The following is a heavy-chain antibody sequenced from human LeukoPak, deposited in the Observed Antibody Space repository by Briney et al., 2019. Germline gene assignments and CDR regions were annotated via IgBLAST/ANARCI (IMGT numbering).Heavy chain of an antibody. J-gene: IGHJ6*03. V-gene: IGHV4-59*01. D-gene: IGHD3-16*01. CDR1: GGSISSNH. Sequence: SETLSLTCTVSGGSISSNHWSWIRQPPGKGLEWIGYIYYSGSTNYNPSLKSRVTISVDTSKNQFSLKVSSVTAADTAVYYCARALVEPYYMDVWGKGTTVTVSS. CDR2: IYYSGST. CDR3: ARALVEPYYMDV.